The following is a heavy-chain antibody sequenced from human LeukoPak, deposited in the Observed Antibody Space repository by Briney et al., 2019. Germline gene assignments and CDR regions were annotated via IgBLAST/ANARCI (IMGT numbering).Heavy chain of an antibody. CDR3: ARESIVVVPTTMDDASDI. Sequence: GRSLRLSCAASGFTFSHYYMSWVRQAPGKGLEWVANIKQDGSEQFYLDSVKGRFTISRDNAKNALYLQTHSLRVEDTAVYYCARESIVVVPTTMDDASDIWGQGTMVTVSS. CDR2: IKQDGSEQ. D-gene: IGHD2-2*01. CDR1: GFTFSHYY. V-gene: IGHV3-7*01. J-gene: IGHJ3*02.